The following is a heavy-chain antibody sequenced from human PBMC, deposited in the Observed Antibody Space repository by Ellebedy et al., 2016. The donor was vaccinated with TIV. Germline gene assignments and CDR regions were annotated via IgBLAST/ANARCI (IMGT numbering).Heavy chain of an antibody. D-gene: IGHD2-2*01. J-gene: IGHJ4*01. CDR3: ARMDYTSSPFDV. V-gene: IGHV4-61*02. Sequence: SETLSLTXTVSGGSISSGTYHWSWIRQPAGQGLEWIGRIFTSGSADYNPSLKGRVTMSIDSAKNQLSLKMNSVTAADTAIFYCARMDYTSSPFDVWGHGTLVTVSS. CDR1: GGSISSGTYH. CDR2: IFTSGSA.